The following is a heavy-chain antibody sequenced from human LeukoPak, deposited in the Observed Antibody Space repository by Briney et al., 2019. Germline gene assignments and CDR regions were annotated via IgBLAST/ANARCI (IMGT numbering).Heavy chain of an antibody. D-gene: IGHD6-19*01. CDR2: ISGSGGST. CDR1: GFTFRNYG. Sequence: PGGTLRLSCAASGFTFRNYGMSWVRQAPGKGLEWVSGISGSGGSTYYADSVKGRFTISRDNSKNTLYLQMNTLRADDTAVYYCAKGSSSEFWGQGTLVTVSS. J-gene: IGHJ4*02. CDR3: AKGSSSEF. V-gene: IGHV3-23*01.